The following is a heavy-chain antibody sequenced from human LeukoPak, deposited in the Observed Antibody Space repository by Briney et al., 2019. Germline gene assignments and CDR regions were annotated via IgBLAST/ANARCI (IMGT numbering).Heavy chain of an antibody. D-gene: IGHD6-13*01. J-gene: IGHJ4*02. CDR1: AYSISSGYY. CDR2: IYHSGGT. V-gene: IGHV4-38-2*02. CDR3: AAFHEAAAPGYDY. Sequence: SETLSLTCTVSAYSISSGYYWGWIRQPPGKGLEWIANIYHSGGTYYNPSLKSRVTISADTSKNQFSLKLSSVTAADTAVYYCAAFHEAAAPGYDYWGQGTLVTVSS.